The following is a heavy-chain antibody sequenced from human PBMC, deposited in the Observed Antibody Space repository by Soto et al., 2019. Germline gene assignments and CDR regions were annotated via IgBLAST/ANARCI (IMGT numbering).Heavy chain of an antibody. CDR3: ARTYSGSYRGFDY. CDR2: IYHSGST. Sequence: QVQLQESGPGLVKPSGTLSLTCAVSGGSISSSNWWSWVRQSPGKGLEWIGEIYHSGSTNYNPSLKSRGTISADKSKNQFSLKLSSVTAADTAVYYCARTYSGSYRGFDYWGQGTLVTVSS. V-gene: IGHV4-4*02. CDR1: GGSISSSNW. J-gene: IGHJ4*02. D-gene: IGHD1-26*01.